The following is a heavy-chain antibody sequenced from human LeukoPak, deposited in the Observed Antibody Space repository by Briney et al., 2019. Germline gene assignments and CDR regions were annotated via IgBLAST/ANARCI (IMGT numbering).Heavy chain of an antibody. J-gene: IGHJ4*02. CDR2: IYHGGST. V-gene: IGHV4-38-2*01. CDR3: AKHICSGECYSLDSGYFDY. D-gene: IGHD2-21*01. CDR1: GYSISSGDY. Sequence: PSETLSLTCVVSGYSISSGDYWGCFRQPPGKGLEWIGIIYHGGSTYYNPSLKSRVTISIDTSNNQFSLKLRSGTASDTAVDYCAKHICSGECYSLDSGYFDYWGQGTLVTVSS.